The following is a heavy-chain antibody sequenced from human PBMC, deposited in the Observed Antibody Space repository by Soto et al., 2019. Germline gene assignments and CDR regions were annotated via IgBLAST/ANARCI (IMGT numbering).Heavy chain of an antibody. CDR2: IYYSGST. J-gene: IGHJ4*02. D-gene: IGHD5-18*01. CDR1: GGSISSYY. CDR3: ARADTAMTTPFDY. Sequence: SETLSLTCTVSGGSISSYYWSWIRQPPGKGLEWIGYIYYSGSTNYNPSLKSRVSISVDTSKNQLSLKLTSVTAADTAMYYCARADTAMTTPFDYWGQGTLVTVSS. V-gene: IGHV4-59*12.